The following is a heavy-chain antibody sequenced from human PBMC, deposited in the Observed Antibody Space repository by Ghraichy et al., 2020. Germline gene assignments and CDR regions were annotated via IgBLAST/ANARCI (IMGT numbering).Heavy chain of an antibody. J-gene: IGHJ5*02. Sequence: SETLSLTCTVSSGSVTSGGYYWTWIRQHPGKGLEWIGHIQSSGTTYYNPSLKSRLTISIDTSKKQFFLTLTSVSAADTAVYFCARGKAAAWENWFDPWGRGIQVSVSS. CDR1: SGSVTSGGYY. CDR3: ARGKAAAWENWFDP. D-gene: IGHD1-26*01. V-gene: IGHV4-31*03. CDR2: IQSSGTT.